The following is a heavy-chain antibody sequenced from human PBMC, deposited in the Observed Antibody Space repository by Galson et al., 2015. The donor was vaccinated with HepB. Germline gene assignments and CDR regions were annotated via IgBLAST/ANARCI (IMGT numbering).Heavy chain of an antibody. CDR2: ISGSGGST. V-gene: IGHV3-23*01. CDR3: ANGVKQPGPPLDY. Sequence: SLRLSCAASGFTFSSYAMSWVRQAPGKGLEWVSAISGSGGSTYYADSVKGRFTISRDNSKNTLYLQMNSLRAEDTAVYYCANGVKQPGPPLDYWGQGTLVTVSS. CDR1: GFTFSSYA. J-gene: IGHJ4*02. D-gene: IGHD6-13*01.